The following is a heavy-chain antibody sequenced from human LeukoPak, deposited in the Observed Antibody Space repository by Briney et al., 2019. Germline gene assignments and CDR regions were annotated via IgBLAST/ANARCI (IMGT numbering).Heavy chain of an antibody. Sequence: GRSLRLSCAASGFTFSSYGMHWVRQAPGKGLEWVAVISYDGSNKFYADSVKGRFTISRDNSKNTLYLQMNSLRAEDTAVYYCAKDSRRYCGGDCYISNWFDPWGQGTLVTVSS. V-gene: IGHV3-30*18. D-gene: IGHD2-21*02. CDR3: AKDSRRYCGGDCYISNWFDP. J-gene: IGHJ5*02. CDR1: GFTFSSYG. CDR2: ISYDGSNK.